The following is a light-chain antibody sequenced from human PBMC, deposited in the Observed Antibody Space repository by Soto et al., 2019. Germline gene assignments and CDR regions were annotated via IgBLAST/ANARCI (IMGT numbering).Light chain of an antibody. V-gene: IGLV1-40*01. CDR3: QSQDSRLRGVV. Sequence: QSVLTQPPSVSGAPGQRVTISCTGSGSNIGAGYDVHWYQHLPGTAPKLLIYDDTTRPSGVPDRFSGSRSGTSASLAITGPQPEDAADYPRQSQDSRLRGVVFGGGTKLTVL. CDR1: GSNIGAGYD. J-gene: IGLJ2*01. CDR2: DDT.